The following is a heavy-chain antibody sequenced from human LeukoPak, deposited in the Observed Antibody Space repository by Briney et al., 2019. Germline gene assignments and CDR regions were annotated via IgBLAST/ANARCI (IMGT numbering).Heavy chain of an antibody. CDR3: ARGSGYLNEFDY. J-gene: IGHJ4*02. CDR2: IYYSGST. V-gene: IGHV4-30-4*01. Sequence: SETLSLTCTVSGGSISSGDYYWSWIRQPPGKGLEWIGYIYYSGSTYYNPSLKSRVTISVDTSKNQFSLQLSSVTAADTAVYYCARGSGYLNEFDYWGQGTLVTVSS. CDR1: GGSISSGDYY. D-gene: IGHD3-22*01.